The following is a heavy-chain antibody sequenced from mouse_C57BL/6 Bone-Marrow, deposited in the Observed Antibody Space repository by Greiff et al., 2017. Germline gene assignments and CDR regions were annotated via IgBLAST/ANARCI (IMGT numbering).Heavy chain of an antibody. J-gene: IGHJ1*03. D-gene: IGHD1-1*01. V-gene: IGHV8-12*01. CDR3: ARRPYYYGSSYPWYVDV. CDR2: IYWDDDK. CDR1: GFSLSTSGMG. Sequence: QVTLKVSGPGILQSSPTLSLTCSFSGFSLSTSGMGVSWIRQPSGKGLEWLAPIYWDDDKRYNPSLKSRLTISKDTSRNLVFLKITSVDTADTATYYCARRPYYYGSSYPWYVDVWGTGTTVTVSS.